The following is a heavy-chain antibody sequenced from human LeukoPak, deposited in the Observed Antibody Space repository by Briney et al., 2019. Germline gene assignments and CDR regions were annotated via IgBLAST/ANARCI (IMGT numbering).Heavy chain of an antibody. CDR2: IIPIFGTA. CDR1: GGTSSSYA. D-gene: IGHD6-19*01. Sequence: SVKVSCKASGGTSSSYAISWVRQAPGQGLEWMGGIIPIFGTANYAQKFQGRVTITADESTSTAYMELSSLRSEDTAVYYCARGVSSSGWYEGPYYYYGMDVWGQGTAVTVSS. V-gene: IGHV1-69*13. CDR3: ARGVSSSGWYEGPYYYYGMDV. J-gene: IGHJ6*02.